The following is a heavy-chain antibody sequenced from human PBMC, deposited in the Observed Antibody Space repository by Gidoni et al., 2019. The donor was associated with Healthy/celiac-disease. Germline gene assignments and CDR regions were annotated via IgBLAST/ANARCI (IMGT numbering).Heavy chain of an antibody. CDR1: GGSISSSSYY. D-gene: IGHD3-10*01. CDR2: IYYSGST. V-gene: IGHV4-39*07. Sequence: QLQLQESGPGLVKPSETLSLTCTVSGGSISSSSYYWGWIRQPPGKGLEWIGSIYYSGSTYYNPSLKSRVTISVDTSKNQFSLKLSSVTAADTAVYYCARDKGVPYESIREYYYYGMDVWGQGTTVTVSS. CDR3: ARDKGVPYESIREYYYYGMDV. J-gene: IGHJ6*02.